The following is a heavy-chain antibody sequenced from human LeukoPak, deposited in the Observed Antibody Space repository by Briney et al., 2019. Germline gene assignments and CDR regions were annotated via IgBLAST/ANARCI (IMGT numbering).Heavy chain of an antibody. D-gene: IGHD2-8*01. CDR3: ARGETQCMDY. V-gene: IGHV3-30*02. CDR2: IRYDGSNK. CDR1: GFTFSSYG. J-gene: IGHJ4*02. Sequence: GGSLRLSCAASGFTFSSYGMHWVRQAPGKGLEWVAFIRYDGSNKYYADSVKGRFTISRHNSKNTLYLQMNSLRSEDTAVYYCARGETQCMDYWGQGTLVTVSS.